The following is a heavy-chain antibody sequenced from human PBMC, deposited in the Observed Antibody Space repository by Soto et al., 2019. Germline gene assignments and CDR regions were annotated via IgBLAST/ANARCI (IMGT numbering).Heavy chain of an antibody. CDR1: GFTFSSYG. D-gene: IGHD4-4*01. V-gene: IGHV3-33*01. CDR3: ARGGTVDPYYYYYGMDV. J-gene: IGHJ6*02. Sequence: QVQLVESGGCVVQPGRSLRLSCAASGFTFSSYGMHWVRQAPGKGLEWVAVIWYDESNKYYADSVKGRFTISRDNSKNTLYLQMNSLRAEDTAVYYCARGGTVDPYYYYYGMDVWGQGTTVTVSS. CDR2: IWYDESNK.